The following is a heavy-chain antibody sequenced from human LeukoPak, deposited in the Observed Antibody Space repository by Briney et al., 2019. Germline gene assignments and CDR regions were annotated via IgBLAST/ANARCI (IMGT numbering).Heavy chain of an antibody. CDR2: ISSSSSYI. J-gene: IGHJ4*02. CDR1: GFTSSNYW. Sequence: GSLRLSCAASGFTSSNYWMSWVRQAPGKGLEWVSSISSSSSYIYYADSVKGRFTISRDNAKNTLYLQMNSLRAEDSAVYYCASAYYHYYFAYWGQGTLVTVSS. D-gene: IGHD3-16*01. CDR3: ASAYYHYYFAY. V-gene: IGHV3-21*01.